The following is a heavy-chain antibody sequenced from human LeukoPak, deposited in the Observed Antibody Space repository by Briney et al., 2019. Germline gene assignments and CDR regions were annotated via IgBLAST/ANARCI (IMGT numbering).Heavy chain of an antibody. CDR3: AAEEGSSSGDY. Sequence: ASVKVSCKASGGTFSSYAISWVRQAPGQGLEWMGGIIPIFGTANYAQKLQGRVTITTDESTSTAYMELSSLRSEDTAVYYCAAEEGSSSGDYWGQGTLVTVSS. D-gene: IGHD6-13*01. V-gene: IGHV1-69*05. CDR1: GGTFSSYA. CDR2: IIPIFGTA. J-gene: IGHJ4*02.